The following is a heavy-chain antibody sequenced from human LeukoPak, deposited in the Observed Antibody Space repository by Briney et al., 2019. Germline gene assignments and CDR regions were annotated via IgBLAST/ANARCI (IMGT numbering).Heavy chain of an antibody. CDR3: ARWPSGGDPWADYGMDV. D-gene: IGHD2-21*02. CDR1: GFTFSSYS. CDR2: ISSSSSYI. V-gene: IGHV3-21*01. Sequence: GGSLRLSCGASGFTFSSYSMNGVRQAPGKGLEWVSSISSSSSYIYYADSVKGRFTISRDNAKNSLYLQMNSLRAEDTAVYYCARWPSGGDPWADYGMDVWGQGTTVTVSS. J-gene: IGHJ6*02.